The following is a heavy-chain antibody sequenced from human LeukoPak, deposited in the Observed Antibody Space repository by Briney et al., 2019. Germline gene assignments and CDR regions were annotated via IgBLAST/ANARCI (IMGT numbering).Heavy chain of an antibody. Sequence: ASVKVSCMASGGTFSSYAISWVRQAPGQGLEWMGGIIPIFGTANYAQKFQGRVTITADESTSTAYMELSSLRSEDTAVYYCARAPRARAGYAYYFDYWGQGTLVTVSS. CDR2: IIPIFGTA. D-gene: IGHD5-12*01. CDR1: GGTFSSYA. V-gene: IGHV1-69*13. J-gene: IGHJ4*02. CDR3: ARAPRARAGYAYYFDY.